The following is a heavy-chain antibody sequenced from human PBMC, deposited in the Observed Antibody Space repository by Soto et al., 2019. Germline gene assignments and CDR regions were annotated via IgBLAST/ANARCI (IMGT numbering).Heavy chain of an antibody. V-gene: IGHV1-2*04. CDR1: GYTFTGYY. Sequence: GASVKVSCKASGYTFTGYYMHWVRQAPGQGLEWMGWINPNSGGTNYAQKFQGWVTMSRDTSISTAYMELRSLRSDDTAVYYCARDVLLWFGDLACAFDIWGQGTMVTVSS. CDR2: INPNSGGT. J-gene: IGHJ3*02. D-gene: IGHD3-10*01. CDR3: ARDVLLWFGDLACAFDI.